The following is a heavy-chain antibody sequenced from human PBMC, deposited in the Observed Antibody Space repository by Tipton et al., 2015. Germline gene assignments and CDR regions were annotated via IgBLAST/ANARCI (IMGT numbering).Heavy chain of an antibody. D-gene: IGHD4-23*01. J-gene: IGHJ4*02. Sequence: TLSLTCTISTYSISRDSYWGWIRQPPGKGLEWIGAISHSGSTYYNPSLRSRVTISVDTSKTQFSLKMRSVTATDTAVYYCARARGRHGGLFDSWGQGTLVTVSS. CDR1: TYSISRDSY. CDR2: ISHSGST. V-gene: IGHV4-38-2*02. CDR3: ARARGRHGGLFDS.